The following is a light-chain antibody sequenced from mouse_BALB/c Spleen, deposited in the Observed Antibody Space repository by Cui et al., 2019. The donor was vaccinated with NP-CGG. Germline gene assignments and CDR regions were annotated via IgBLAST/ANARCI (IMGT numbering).Light chain of an antibody. V-gene: IGLV1*01. CDR2: GTN. CDR3: ALWYSNHWV. Sequence: QAFVIQEHALTTSPGETVTLTCRSSNGAVTTSNYANWVQEKPDHLFTGLIGGTNNRAPGVPDRFSGSLIGDKAALTITGAQTEDEAIYFCALWYSNHWVFGGGTKLTVL. J-gene: IGLJ1*01. CDR1: NGAVTTSNY.